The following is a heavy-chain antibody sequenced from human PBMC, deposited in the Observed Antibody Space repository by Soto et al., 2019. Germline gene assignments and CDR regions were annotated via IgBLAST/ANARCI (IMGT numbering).Heavy chain of an antibody. CDR3: ARDAIFGTFDP. V-gene: IGHV1-18*01. CDR1: GYTFPSYG. Sequence: ASVKVSCKASGYTFPSYGISRVPRAPGQRVEWLGWIIAYNGNTNYAQKLQGRVTMTTDTSTSTAYMELRSLSSDDTAVYYCARDAIFGTFDPWGQGTLVTVSS. J-gene: IGHJ5*02. CDR2: IIAYNGNT. D-gene: IGHD3-3*01.